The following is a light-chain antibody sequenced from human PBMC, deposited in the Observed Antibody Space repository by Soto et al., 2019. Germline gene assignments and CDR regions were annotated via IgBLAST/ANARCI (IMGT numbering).Light chain of an antibody. CDR3: QQDYHSLT. CDR1: QSVSSSY. Sequence: EIVMTQSPATLSLSPGEIATLSCRASQSVSSSYLSWYQQKPGQAPRLLIYGASTRATGIPARFSGSGSGTDLTLTISRLQPEDFAVYYCQQDYHSLTFGGGKKVEIK. V-gene: IGKV3D-7*01. J-gene: IGKJ4*01. CDR2: GAS.